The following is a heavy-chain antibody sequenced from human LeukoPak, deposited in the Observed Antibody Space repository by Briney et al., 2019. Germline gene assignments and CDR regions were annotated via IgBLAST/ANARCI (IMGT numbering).Heavy chain of an antibody. D-gene: IGHD2-2*01. CDR3: ARRRKGTRNRNWFDP. CDR1: GASISGTNW. Sequence: PSETLSLTCAVSGASISGTNWWSWVRQSPLKGLEWIGEIHHSGSTNYNPSLKSRVTVSLDTSKNQFSLKLTSVTAADTAVYYCARRRKGTRNRNWFDPWGQGTLVTVSS. CDR2: IHHSGST. J-gene: IGHJ5*02. V-gene: IGHV4-4*02.